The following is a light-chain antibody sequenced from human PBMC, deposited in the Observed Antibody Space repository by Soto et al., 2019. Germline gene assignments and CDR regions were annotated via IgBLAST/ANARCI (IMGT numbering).Light chain of an antibody. Sequence: QSALTQPASVSGSPGQSITISCAGTSSDVGGYTYVSWYQQHPGKAPKLMIYDVSNWPSGVSNRSSGSKSGNTASLTISGLQAEDEADYYCTSYTSSSTPYVFGGGTKVTVL. CDR1: SSDVGGYTY. J-gene: IGLJ1*01. V-gene: IGLV2-14*01. CDR3: TSYTSSSTPYV. CDR2: DVS.